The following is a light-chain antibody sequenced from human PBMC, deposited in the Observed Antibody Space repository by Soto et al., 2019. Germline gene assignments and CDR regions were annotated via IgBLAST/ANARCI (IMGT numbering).Light chain of an antibody. CDR1: SSNIGSNY. V-gene: IGLV1-51*01. CDR2: DNN. Sequence: QAVVTQPPSVSAAPGQKVTISCSGSSSNIGSNYVSWYQQLPGTAPKLLIYDNNKRPSGIPDRFSGSKSGTSATLGITGLQTGDEADYYCGTWDSSLSAGVFGTGTKVTVL. J-gene: IGLJ1*01. CDR3: GTWDSSLSAGV.